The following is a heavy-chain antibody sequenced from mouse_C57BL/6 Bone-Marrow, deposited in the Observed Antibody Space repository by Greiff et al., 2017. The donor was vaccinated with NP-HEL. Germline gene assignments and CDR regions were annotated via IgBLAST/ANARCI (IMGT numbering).Heavy chain of an antibody. V-gene: IGHV5-16*01. D-gene: IGHD2-4*01. CDR1: GFTFSDYY. J-gene: IGHJ4*01. CDR2: INYDGSSP. Sequence: EVMLVESEGGLVQPGSSMKLSCTTSGFTFSDYYMAWVRQVPEKGLDWVANINYDGSSPYYLDSLTSRFLISRDNAKNILYLQMSRLKSEDTATYYCAREGGLRRRTYAMDYGGQGTSVTVSS. CDR3: AREGGLRRRTYAMDY.